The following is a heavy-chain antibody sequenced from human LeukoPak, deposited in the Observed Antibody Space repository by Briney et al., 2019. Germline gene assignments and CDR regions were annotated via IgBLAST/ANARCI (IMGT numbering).Heavy chain of an antibody. CDR2: IYYSGST. D-gene: IGHD3-22*01. V-gene: IGHV4-59*01. CDR3: ARVTGYMIEDYFDY. Sequence: SETLSLTCTVSIASISTYYWSWIRQPPGKELEWIGYIYYSGSTNYNPSLKSRVTISVDTSKNQFSLRLSSVTAADTAVYYCARVTGYMIEDYFDYWGQGTLVTVSS. J-gene: IGHJ4*02. CDR1: IASISTYY.